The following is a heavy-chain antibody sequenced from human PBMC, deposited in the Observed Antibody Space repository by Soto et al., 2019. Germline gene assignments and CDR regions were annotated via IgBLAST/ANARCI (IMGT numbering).Heavy chain of an antibody. CDR3: ARSSRSYFDY. Sequence: SETLSLTCTVSGGSISRSGYFWSWIRQHPGKGLEWIGYIYDSGSTYYSPSLKSRVSLSVDTSNNQFSLNLTSVTAADTAMYYCARSSRSYFDYWGQGTLVTVSS. J-gene: IGHJ4*02. V-gene: IGHV4-31*03. CDR2: IYDSGST. CDR1: GGSISRSGYF.